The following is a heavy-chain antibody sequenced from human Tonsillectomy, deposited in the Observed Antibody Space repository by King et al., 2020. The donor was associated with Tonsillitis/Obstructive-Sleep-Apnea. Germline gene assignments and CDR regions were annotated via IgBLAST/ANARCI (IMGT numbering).Heavy chain of an antibody. CDR2: IYYSGST. J-gene: IGHJ4*02. CDR3: ARGVGLITDY. D-gene: IGHD3-10*01. V-gene: IGHV4-61*01. Sequence: VQLQESGPGLVKPSETLSLTCTVSGGSVSSGSYYWSWIRQPPGKGLEWIGYIYYSGSTNYNPSLKSRVTISVDTSKNQFSLKLSSVTAADTAVYYCARGVGLITDYWGQGTLVTVSS. CDR1: GGSVSSGSYY.